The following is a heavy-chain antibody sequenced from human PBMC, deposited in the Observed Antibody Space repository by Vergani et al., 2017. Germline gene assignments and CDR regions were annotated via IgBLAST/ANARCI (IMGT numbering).Heavy chain of an antibody. V-gene: IGHV3-23*01. CDR3: AKGVYCSGTSCYEGRGYYYGMGV. D-gene: IGHD2-2*01. CDR2: ISGSGGNT. CDR1: GFTFSSYA. Sequence: EVQLLESGGGLVQPGGSLRLSCAASGFTFSSYAMSWVRQVPGKGLEWVSGISGSGGNTYYANSVKGRFTISRDNSKNTLYLQMNSLRADDTAVYYCAKGVYCSGTSCYEGRGYYYGMGVWGQGTTVTFSS. J-gene: IGHJ6*02.